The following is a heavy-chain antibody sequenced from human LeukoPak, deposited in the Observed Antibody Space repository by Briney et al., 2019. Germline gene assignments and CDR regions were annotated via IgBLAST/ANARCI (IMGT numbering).Heavy chain of an antibody. V-gene: IGHV4-39*07. CDR1: GGSISSSSYY. J-gene: IGHJ5*02. Sequence: PSETLSLTCTVSGGSISSSSYYWGWIRQPPGKGLEWIGSIYYSGSTYYNPSLKSRVTISVDTSKNQFSLKLSSVTAADTAVYYCARDQGGRPYYYHKSWFDPWGQGTLVTVSS. CDR2: IYYSGST. D-gene: IGHD3-22*01. CDR3: ARDQGGRPYYYHKSWFDP.